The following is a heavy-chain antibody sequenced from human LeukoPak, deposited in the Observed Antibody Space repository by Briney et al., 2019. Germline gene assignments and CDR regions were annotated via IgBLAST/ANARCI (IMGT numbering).Heavy chain of an antibody. J-gene: IGHJ5*02. D-gene: IGHD6-13*01. CDR3: ARAHSKGAAASSWFDP. CDR2: IYHSGST. V-gene: IGHV4-38-2*01. CDR1: GYSISSGYY. Sequence: SETLSLTCAVSGYSISSGYYWGWIRQPPGKGPEWIGSIYHSGSTYYNPSPKSRVTISVDTSKNQFSLKLSSVTAADTAVYYCARAHSKGAAASSWFDPWGQGTLVTVSS.